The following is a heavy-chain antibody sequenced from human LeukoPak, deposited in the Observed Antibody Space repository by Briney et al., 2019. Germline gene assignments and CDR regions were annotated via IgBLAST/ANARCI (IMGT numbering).Heavy chain of an antibody. D-gene: IGHD5-18*01. CDR1: GFIFEDYG. J-gene: IGHJ4*02. V-gene: IGHV3-20*04. CDR3: ARVLGYTYGSLDY. Sequence: GGSLRLSCGASGFIFEDYGLTWVRQAPGQGLEWVSTINWNGGSTGYADSVKGRFTISRDNAKNSLYLQMNSPRAEDSALFYCARVLGYTYGSLDYWGQGTLVTVSS. CDR2: INWNGGST.